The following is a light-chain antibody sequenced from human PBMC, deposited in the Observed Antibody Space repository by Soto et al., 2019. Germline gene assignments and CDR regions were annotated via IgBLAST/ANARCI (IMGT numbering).Light chain of an antibody. V-gene: IGKV3-20*01. J-gene: IGKJ5*01. Sequence: EIVLTQSPGTLSLSPGERSTRSCMASRSVSGSYLAWYQQKPGQATRVLIYSAYLRATGITDRFSGSGSGTDFSLTISRLEPEDFAVYYCQQYGSSPITVGQGTRLEIK. CDR1: RSVSGSY. CDR2: SAY. CDR3: QQYGSSPIT.